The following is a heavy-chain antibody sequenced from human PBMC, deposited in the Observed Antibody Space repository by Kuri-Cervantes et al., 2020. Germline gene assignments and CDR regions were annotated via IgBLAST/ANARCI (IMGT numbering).Heavy chain of an antibody. Sequence: SQTLSLTCAIFDYSINSGYFWGWIRQPPGKGLECIGGVSHSGNTFYNPSLQSRVTISVDTSKNQFSLKLNSVTAADTAIYYCARHGHFGDWFDPWGQGTLVTVSS. D-gene: IGHD3-16*01. CDR1: DYSINSGYF. J-gene: IGHJ5*02. CDR2: VSHSGNT. CDR3: ARHGHFGDWFDP. V-gene: IGHV4-38-2*01.